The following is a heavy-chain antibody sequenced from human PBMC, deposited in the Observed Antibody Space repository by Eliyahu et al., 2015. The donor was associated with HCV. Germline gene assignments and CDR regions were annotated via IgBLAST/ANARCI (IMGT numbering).Heavy chain of an antibody. V-gene: IGHV4-30-2*01. Sequence: QLQLQESGSGLVKPLQTLSLTCGVSGVSVSRGGFSWSWIRQPPGKGLEWLGRIYYSGSTNYNPSLDSRITMSLDTSKNRFSLQVRSVTAADSGVYYCAAGYSAIRDPLEHWGRGTLVTVSS. CDR1: GVSVSRGGFS. CDR3: AAGYSAIRDPLEH. D-gene: IGHD5-12*01. J-gene: IGHJ1*01. CDR2: IYYSGST.